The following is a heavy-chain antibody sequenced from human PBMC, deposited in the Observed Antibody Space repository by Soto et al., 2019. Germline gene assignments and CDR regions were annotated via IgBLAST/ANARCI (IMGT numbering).Heavy chain of an antibody. Sequence: EVQLVESGGGLVKPGGSLRLSCAASGFTFSNACMNWVRQAPGKGLEWVGRIKRKTDGGTTDYAAPVKGRFTISRDDSKHTLYLQMNSLKTEDTALYYCTPLKGIDFWSATYGMDVWGQGTTVTVSS. D-gene: IGHD3-3*01. CDR2: IKRKTDGGTT. J-gene: IGHJ6*02. CDR3: TPLKGIDFWSATYGMDV. CDR1: GFTFSNAC. V-gene: IGHV3-15*07.